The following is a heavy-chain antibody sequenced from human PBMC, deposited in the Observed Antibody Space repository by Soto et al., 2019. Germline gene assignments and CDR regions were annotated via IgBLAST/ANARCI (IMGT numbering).Heavy chain of an antibody. Sequence: ASVKVSCKASGHTFTSYDINWVRQATGHGLEWMGWINPNSGNIGYAQKFQGRVTMTRDTAIRTAYMEVSMLRSDDTAVYYCARGRASGSYYLLDYWGQGTLVTVSS. D-gene: IGHD3-10*01. J-gene: IGHJ4*02. V-gene: IGHV1-8*01. CDR2: INPNSGNI. CDR1: GHTFTSYD. CDR3: ARGRASGSYYLLDY.